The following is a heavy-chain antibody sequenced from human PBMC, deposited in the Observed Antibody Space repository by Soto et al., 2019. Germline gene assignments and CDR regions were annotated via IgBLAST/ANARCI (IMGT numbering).Heavy chain of an antibody. Sequence: SETLSLTCTVSGGSMSSHYWTWLRQPPGKGLEWIGYISYSGSTYYNPSLKSRVTISADTSRNQFSLKLSSVIAADAAVYYCARADPDASVGYWGQGTLVTVSS. D-gene: IGHD3-16*01. V-gene: IGHV4-59*11. CDR1: GGSMSSHY. J-gene: IGHJ4*02. CDR3: ARADPDASVGY. CDR2: ISYSGST.